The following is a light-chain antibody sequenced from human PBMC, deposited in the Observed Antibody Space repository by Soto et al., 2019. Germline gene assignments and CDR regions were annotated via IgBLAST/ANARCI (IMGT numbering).Light chain of an antibody. Sequence: EVVLTQSPGTLSLSPGERVTLSCRASQSVASSYLAWYQQKPGRAPRLLFYSASSRATGIPDRFSGSGSGTDFTLTISGLQPDDFGSYYCQQYNRYSLTFGGGTKVEIK. CDR2: SAS. CDR1: QSVASSY. J-gene: IGKJ4*01. CDR3: QQYNRYSLT. V-gene: IGKV3-20*01.